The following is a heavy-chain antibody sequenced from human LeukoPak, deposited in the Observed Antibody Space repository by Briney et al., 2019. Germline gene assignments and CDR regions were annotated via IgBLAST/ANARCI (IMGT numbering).Heavy chain of an antibody. J-gene: IGHJ4*02. D-gene: IGHD3-3*01. CDR1: GFTFSSYW. Sequence: GGSLRLSCAASGFTFSSYWMSWVRQAPGKGLEWVANIKQDGSEKYYVDSVKGRFTISRDNAKNSLYLQMNSLRAEDTAVYYCARVWRDFWSGSHSPDYWGQGTLVTVSS. CDR2: IKQDGSEK. CDR3: ARVWRDFWSGSHSPDY. V-gene: IGHV3-7*01.